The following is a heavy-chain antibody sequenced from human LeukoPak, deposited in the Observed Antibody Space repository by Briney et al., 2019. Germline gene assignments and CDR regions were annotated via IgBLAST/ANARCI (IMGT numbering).Heavy chain of an antibody. CDR2: ISAYNGNT. D-gene: IGHD3-22*01. V-gene: IGHV1-18*01. J-gene: IGHJ4*02. CDR3: ARGGKYYYDSSGYYYPDY. Sequence: GASVKVSCKASGYTFTSYGISWVRQAPGQGLEWMGWISAYNGNTNYAQKLQGRVTMTTDTSTSTAYMELRSLRSDDTAVYYCARGGKYYYDSSGYYYPDYWGQGTLVTVSS. CDR1: GYTFTSYG.